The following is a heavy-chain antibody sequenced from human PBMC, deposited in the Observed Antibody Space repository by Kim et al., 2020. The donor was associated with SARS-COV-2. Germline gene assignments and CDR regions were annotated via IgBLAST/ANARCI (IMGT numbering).Heavy chain of an antibody. J-gene: IGHJ4*01. CDR1: GLNFNDYA. D-gene: IGHD3-10*01. V-gene: IGHV3-30*09. CDR2: ISYDGSKK. CDR3: ARSKGEVNHYYEPGSYF. Sequence: GGSLRLSCEASGLNFNDYAFQWVRQAPGEGLAWVGVISYDGSKKYYADSVQGRFAVSRDNSKNTLYLQMNSLRPDDTAMYYCARSKGEVNHYYEPGSYF.